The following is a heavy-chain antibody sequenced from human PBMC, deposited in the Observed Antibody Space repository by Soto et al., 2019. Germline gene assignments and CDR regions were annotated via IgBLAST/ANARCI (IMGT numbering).Heavy chain of an antibody. CDR3: ARAKTTTIRAFDI. J-gene: IGHJ3*02. Sequence: PGGSLRLSCAASGFTFSSYAMNWVRQAPGKGLEWVSVISGSGGSTYYVDSVKGRFTIYRDNSNDILSLQMNSLRAEDTAIYYCARAKTTTIRAFDIWGRGTMVTVSS. V-gene: IGHV3-23*01. CDR1: GFTFSSYA. D-gene: IGHD1-1*01. CDR2: ISGSGGST.